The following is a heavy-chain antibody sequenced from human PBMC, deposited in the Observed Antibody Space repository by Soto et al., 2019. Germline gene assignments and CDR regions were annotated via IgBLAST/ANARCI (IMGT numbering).Heavy chain of an antibody. J-gene: IGHJ2*01. D-gene: IGHD3-10*01. CDR3: AKGSAVLWFGEFSITTNERADWYFDL. CDR1: GFTFSSYA. CDR2: ISGSGGST. Sequence: PGGSLRLSCAASGFTFSSYAMSWVRQAPGKGLEWVSAISGSGGSTYYADSVKGRFTISRDNSKNTLYLQMNSLRAEDTAVYYCAKGSAVLWFGEFSITTNERADWYFDLWGRGTLVTVSS. V-gene: IGHV3-23*01.